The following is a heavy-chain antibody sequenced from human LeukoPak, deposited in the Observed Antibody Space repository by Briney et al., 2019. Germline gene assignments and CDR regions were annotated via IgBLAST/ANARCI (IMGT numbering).Heavy chain of an antibody. CDR2: ISSSGSTI. CDR3: AKNEVWWLPDS. V-gene: IGHV3-48*01. D-gene: IGHD5-12*01. J-gene: IGHJ4*02. Sequence: PGGSLRLSCAASGFTFSTYSMNWVRQAPGKGLEWVSYISSSGSTIYYADSVKGRFTISRDNSKNTLYLQMNSLRADDTALYYCAKNEVWWLPDSWGQGTLVTVSS. CDR1: GFTFSTYS.